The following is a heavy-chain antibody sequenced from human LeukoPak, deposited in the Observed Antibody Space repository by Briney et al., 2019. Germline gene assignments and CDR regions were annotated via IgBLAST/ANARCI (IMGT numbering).Heavy chain of an antibody. CDR2: ISGSSTYI. D-gene: IGHD1-26*01. V-gene: IGHV3-21*01. CDR1: GFTFRSNS. J-gene: IGHJ4*02. Sequence: GGSLRLSCVASGFTFRSNSINWVRQAPGEGLEWVSSISGSSTYIYYADSVKGRFTISRDNAKNSVFLQMNSLRAEGTAVYYCARDQLYSGSYVFDHWGQGILVTVSS. CDR3: ARDQLYSGSYVFDH.